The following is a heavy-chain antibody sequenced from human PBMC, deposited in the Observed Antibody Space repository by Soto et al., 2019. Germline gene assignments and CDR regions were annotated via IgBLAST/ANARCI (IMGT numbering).Heavy chain of an antibody. CDR3: ARELYGGNSRAYFDY. Sequence: QVQLVQSGAEVKKPGYSVKVSCKASGGTFSSYAISWVRQAPGQGLEWMGGIIPIFGTANYAQKFQGRVTITAGESTSTAYMELSSLRSEDTAVYYCARELYGGNSRAYFDYWGQGTLVTVSS. CDR1: GGTFSSYA. D-gene: IGHD4-17*01. V-gene: IGHV1-69*12. J-gene: IGHJ4*02. CDR2: IIPIFGTA.